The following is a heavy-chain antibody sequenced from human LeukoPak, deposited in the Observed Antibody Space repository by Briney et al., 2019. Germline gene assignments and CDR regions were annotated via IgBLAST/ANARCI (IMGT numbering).Heavy chain of an antibody. J-gene: IGHJ5*02. Sequence: PPETLSPTCAVSGYSISSGYYWGWIRQPPGKGLEWIGSIYHSGSTYYNPSLKSRVTISVDTSKNQFSLKLSSVTAADTAVYYCASSGWYLWFDPWGQGTLVTVSS. CDR1: GYSISSGYY. D-gene: IGHD6-19*01. CDR2: IYHSGST. CDR3: ASSGWYLWFDP. V-gene: IGHV4-38-2*01.